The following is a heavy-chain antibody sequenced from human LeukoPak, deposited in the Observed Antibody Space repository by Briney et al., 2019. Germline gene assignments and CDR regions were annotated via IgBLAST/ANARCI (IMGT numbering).Heavy chain of an antibody. J-gene: IGHJ3*02. V-gene: IGHV4-4*07. CDR1: GGSISSYY. D-gene: IGHD2-2*01. CDR2: IYTSGST. Sequence: SETLPLTCTVSGGSISSYYWSWIRQPAGKGLEWIGRIYTSGSTNYNPSLKSRVTISVDKSKNQFSLKLSSVTAADTAVYYCARATGSSSASSHSFDIWGQGTMVTVSS. CDR3: ARATGSSSASSHSFDI.